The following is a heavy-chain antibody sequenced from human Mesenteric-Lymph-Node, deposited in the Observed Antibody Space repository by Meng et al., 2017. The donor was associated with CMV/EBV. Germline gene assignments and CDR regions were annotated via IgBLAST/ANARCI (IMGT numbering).Heavy chain of an antibody. V-gene: IGHV4-39*01. CDR2: IYYSGST. CDR1: GGSISSSSYY. J-gene: IGHJ4*02. Sequence: SETLSLTCTVSGGSISSSSYYWGWIRQPPGKGLEWIGSIYYSGSTYYNPSLKSRVTISVDTSKNQFSLKLSSVTAADTAVYYCARHMLPVQWLVTPIGWDYFDYWGQGTLVTVSS. D-gene: IGHD6-19*01. CDR3: ARHMLPVQWLVTPIGWDYFDY.